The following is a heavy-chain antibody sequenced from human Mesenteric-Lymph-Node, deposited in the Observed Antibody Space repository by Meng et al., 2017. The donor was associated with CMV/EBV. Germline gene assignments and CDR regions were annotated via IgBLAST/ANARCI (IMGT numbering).Heavy chain of an antibody. J-gene: IGHJ4*02. CDR2: IYWDDDK. D-gene: IGHD3-9*01. CDR3: AHLYYDILTGQYYFDY. CDR1: FSVSASGVG. Sequence: FSVSASGVGVGWIRQPPGKALEWLALIYWDDDKRYSPSLKSRLTITKDTSKNQVVLTVTNMDPVDTATYYCAHLYYDILTGQYYFDYWGQGTLVTVSS. V-gene: IGHV2-5*02.